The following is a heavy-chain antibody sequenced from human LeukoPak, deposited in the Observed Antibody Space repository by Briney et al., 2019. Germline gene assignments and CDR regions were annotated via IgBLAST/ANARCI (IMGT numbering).Heavy chain of an antibody. J-gene: IGHJ3*02. V-gene: IGHV3-48*04. CDR3: ASLSLGRITKSGAFDI. D-gene: IGHD3-10*01. Sequence: GGSLRLSCAASGFTFSSYSMNWVRQAPGKGLEWVSYISSSSSTIYYADSVKGRFTISRDNAKNSLYLQMNSLRAEDMAVYYCASLSLGRITKSGAFDIWGQGTMVTVSS. CDR2: ISSSSSTI. CDR1: GFTFSSYS.